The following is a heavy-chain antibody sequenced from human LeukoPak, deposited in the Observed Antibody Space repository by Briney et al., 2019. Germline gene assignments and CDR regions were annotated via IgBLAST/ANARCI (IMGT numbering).Heavy chain of an antibody. J-gene: IGHJ3*02. D-gene: IGHD3-10*01. CDR3: ARDGMGGIKAFDI. V-gene: IGHV3-7*05. Sequence: GGSLRLSCAASGFTFSRFWMSWARQAPGKGLEWVANMKHDGSQKYYVDSAKGRFTISRDNAKNSLYLQMNSLRAEDTAVYYCARDGMGGIKAFDIWGQGTMVTVSS. CDR1: GFTFSRFW. CDR2: MKHDGSQK.